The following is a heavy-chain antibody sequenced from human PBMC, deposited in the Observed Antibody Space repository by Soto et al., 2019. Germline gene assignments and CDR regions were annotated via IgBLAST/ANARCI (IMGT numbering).Heavy chain of an antibody. CDR3: ARDNILGILYGGMDV. CDR2: IYYSGST. V-gene: IGHV4-30-4*01. CDR1: GCSISSGDYY. D-gene: IGHD3-3*01. Sequence: SGTLALTITVSGCSISSGDYYWSWIRQPPGKGLEWIGYIYYSGSTYYNPSLKSRVTISVDTSRNQFSLKLSSVTAADTAVYYCARDNILGILYGGMDVWGQGTTVTVSS. J-gene: IGHJ6*02.